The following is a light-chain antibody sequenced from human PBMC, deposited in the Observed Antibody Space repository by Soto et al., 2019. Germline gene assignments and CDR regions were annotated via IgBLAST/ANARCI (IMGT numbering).Light chain of an antibody. CDR3: CSYAGSSFYV. Sequence: QSALTQPASVSGSPGQSITISCTGTSSDVGSYNLVSWYQQHPGKAPKLMIYEVSKRPSGVSNRFSGSKSGNTASLTISGLQAEDEADYYCCSYAGSSFYVFVTGTKLTVL. CDR1: SSDVGSYNL. CDR2: EVS. J-gene: IGLJ1*01. V-gene: IGLV2-23*02.